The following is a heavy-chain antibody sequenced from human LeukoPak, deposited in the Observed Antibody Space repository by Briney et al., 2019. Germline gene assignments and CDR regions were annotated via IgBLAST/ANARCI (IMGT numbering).Heavy chain of an antibody. CDR3: AITSYYDSSGYYA. V-gene: IGHV1-69*05. CDR2: IIIIFDTI. CDR1: GGTFDSYT. Sequence: ASVKVSCKASGGTFDSYTFSWVRQAPGQGLEWMGGIIIIFDTIKCAQKFQDRVTITTDESTSTAYMELSSLRSEDTATYYCAITSYYDSSGYYAWGQGTLVTVSS. J-gene: IGHJ5*02. D-gene: IGHD3-22*01.